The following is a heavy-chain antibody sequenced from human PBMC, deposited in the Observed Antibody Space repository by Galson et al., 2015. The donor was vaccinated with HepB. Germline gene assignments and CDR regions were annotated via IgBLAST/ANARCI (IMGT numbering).Heavy chain of an antibody. V-gene: IGHV7-4-1*02. D-gene: IGHD3-3*01. CDR2: MNTNTGKP. CDR1: GYTFTDYV. Sequence: SVKVSCKASGYTFTDYVVNWVRQAPGQGLEWMGWMNTNTGKPTYAPGFAGRFVFSLDTSVTTAYLQISSLETDDTAVYYCARSPLRFLDWLPYYDYDYTDVWGEGTPITVSS. CDR3: ARSPLRFLDWLPYYDYDYTDV. J-gene: IGHJ6*03.